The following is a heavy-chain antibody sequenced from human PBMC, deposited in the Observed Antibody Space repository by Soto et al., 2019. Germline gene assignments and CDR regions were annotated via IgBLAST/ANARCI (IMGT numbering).Heavy chain of an antibody. CDR1: GFTFSSYG. CDR3: AKDSGDYGATTAGLGY. CDR2: ISYDGSNK. Sequence: SCAASGFTFSSYGMHWVRQAPGKGLEWVAVISYDGSNKYYADSVKGRFTISRDNSKNTLYLQMNSLRAEDTAVYYCAKDSGDYGATTAGLGYWGQGTLVTVSS. D-gene: IGHD4-17*01. V-gene: IGHV3-30*18. J-gene: IGHJ4*02.